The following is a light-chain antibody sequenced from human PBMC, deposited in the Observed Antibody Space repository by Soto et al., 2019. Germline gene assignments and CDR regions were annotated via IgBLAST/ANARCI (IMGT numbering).Light chain of an antibody. J-gene: IGKJ5*01. CDR2: TAS. Sequence: DIQMTQSPSSLSASIGDRVTITCRASQSISSYLNWYHQKPGKAPNLLIYTASSLQSGVPSRFSGSGSGTEFTLTISSLQPEDFATYYCQQSYSPSITFGQGKRLEIK. CDR3: QQSYSPSIT. CDR1: QSISSY. V-gene: IGKV1-39*01.